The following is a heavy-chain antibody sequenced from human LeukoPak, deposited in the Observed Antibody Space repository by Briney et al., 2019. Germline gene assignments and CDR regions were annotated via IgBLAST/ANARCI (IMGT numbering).Heavy chain of an antibody. Sequence: SETLSLTCAVYSGSLSGYYWSWIRQPPGRGLEWIGEINRSGSANYNPSLKSRVTVSVDTSKNQFSLKLSSVTAADTAVYYCARAAGSSAWFDPWGQGTLVTVSS. D-gene: IGHD6-19*01. CDR2: INRSGSA. CDR1: SGSLSGYY. V-gene: IGHV4-34*01. J-gene: IGHJ5*02. CDR3: ARAAGSSAWFDP.